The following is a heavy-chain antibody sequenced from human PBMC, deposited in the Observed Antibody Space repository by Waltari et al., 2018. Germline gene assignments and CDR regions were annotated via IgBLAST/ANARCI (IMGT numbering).Heavy chain of an antibody. CDR3: TTNPGY. J-gene: IGHJ4*02. Sequence: EVQLVESGGGLVQPGGSLRLSCAASGFSPDYWLDWVRQAPGKGLVWVSRMKTDGTSITCADSVKGRFTISRDSAKNTYYLQMNGLRAEDTAVYYCTTNPGYWGQGTLVTVSS. CDR1: GFSPDYW. V-gene: IGHV3-74*03. CDR2: MKTDGTSI.